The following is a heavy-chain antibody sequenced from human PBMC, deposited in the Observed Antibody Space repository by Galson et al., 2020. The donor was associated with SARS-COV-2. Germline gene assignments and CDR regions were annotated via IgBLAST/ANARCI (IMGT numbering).Heavy chain of an antibody. CDR2: IRSKADRYET. V-gene: IGHV3-73*01. CDR3: TPYSGSYSEYRFDMGA. D-gene: IGHD1-26*01. Sequence: GGSLRLPCAASGITFSGYAMHWVRQPSGKGLEWIGRIRSKADRYETAYAASVKGRFTIYRDDSKNTAYLQLNRLKTEDTAVYYCTPYSGSYSEYRFDMGAWGQGTTVTVSS. J-gene: IGHJ6*02. CDR1: GITFSGYA.